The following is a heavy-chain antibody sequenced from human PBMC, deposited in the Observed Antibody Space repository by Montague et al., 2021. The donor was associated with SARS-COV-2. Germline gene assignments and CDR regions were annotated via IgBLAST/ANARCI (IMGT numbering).Heavy chain of an antibody. V-gene: IGHV2-70*11. CDR2: IDWDDDK. CDR3: ARMTVAGIPFDY. D-gene: IGHD6-19*01. J-gene: IGHJ4*02. Sequence: VKPTPTLTLTCTFSGFSLSTSGMCVSWIRQPPGKALEWLARIDWDDDKYYSTSLKTRLTISKDTSKNQVVLTMTNMDPVDTATYYCARMTVAGIPFDYWGQGTLVTVSS. CDR1: GFSLSTSGMC.